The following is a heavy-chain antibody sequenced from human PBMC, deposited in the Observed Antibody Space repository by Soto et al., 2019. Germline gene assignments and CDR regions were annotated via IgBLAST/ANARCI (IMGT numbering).Heavy chain of an antibody. V-gene: IGHV3-23*01. J-gene: IGHJ6*01. D-gene: IGHD6-13*01. CDR1: GITFSSYA. Sequence: EVQLLESGGGLLQPGGSVRLSCAASGITFSSYAMSGVRQAPGKGLEWVSGISGSAGTPYHADSVKGRFTFSRDNSKNTRYLQITSLRAEETAVYYCAKDVIAAAGICPRGVGMDVW. CDR2: ISGSAGTP. CDR3: AKDVIAAAGICPRGVGMDV.